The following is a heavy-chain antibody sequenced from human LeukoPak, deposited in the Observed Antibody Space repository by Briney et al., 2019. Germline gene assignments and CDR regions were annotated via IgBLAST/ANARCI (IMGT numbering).Heavy chain of an antibody. CDR1: GFTFSDFH. V-gene: IGHV3-11*04. CDR2: ISSSGSTI. Sequence: GGSLRLXCAASGFTFSDFHMSWIRQAPGKGLEWVSYISSSGSTIYYADSEKGRFTISRDNAKNSLYLQLNSLRAEDTAVYYCARDPLLLQLWGTFDYWGQGTLVTVSS. D-gene: IGHD5-18*01. CDR3: ARDPLLLQLWGTFDY. J-gene: IGHJ4*02.